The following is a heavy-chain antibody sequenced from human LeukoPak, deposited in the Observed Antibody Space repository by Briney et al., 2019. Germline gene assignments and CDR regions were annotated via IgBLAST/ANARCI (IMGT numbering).Heavy chain of an antibody. CDR1: GFTFSDYY. D-gene: IGHD6-6*01. CDR2: ISPSGRHT. V-gene: IGHV3-11*06. Sequence: GGSLRLSCAASGFTFSDYYMSWIRQAPGKGLEWVSYISPSGRHTNYADSVKGRFTISRDNAKNSLYLQMNSLRVEDTALYYCARGPYSSSAGGFDYWGQGTLVTVSS. CDR3: ARGPYSSSAGGFDY. J-gene: IGHJ4*02.